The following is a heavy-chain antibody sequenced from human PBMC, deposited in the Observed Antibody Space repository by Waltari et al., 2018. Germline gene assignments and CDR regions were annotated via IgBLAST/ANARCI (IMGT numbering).Heavy chain of an antibody. V-gene: IGHV4-34*01. D-gene: IGHD2-8*02. J-gene: IGHJ4*02. CDR1: GGSFSGYY. CDR3: ARVTGYYFDY. Sequence: QVQLQQWGAGLLKPSETLSLTCAVSGGSFSGYYWSWIRQPPGKGLEWIGEINHSGSTNYNPSLKSRVTISVDTSKNQCSLKLSSVTAADTAVYYCARVTGYYFDYWGQGTLVTVSS. CDR2: INHSGST.